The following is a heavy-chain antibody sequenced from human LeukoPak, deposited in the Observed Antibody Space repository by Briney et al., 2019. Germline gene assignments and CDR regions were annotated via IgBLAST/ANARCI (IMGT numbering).Heavy chain of an antibody. D-gene: IGHD3-3*01. Sequence: GGSLRLSCAASGSTFSNYAMSWVRQAPGKGLEWVSAISRSGGSTYYADSVKGRFTISRDNAKNSLYLQMNSLRAEDTAVYYCARVIGPGRDDFWSVKQVAFDYWSQGTLVTVSS. CDR2: ISRSGGST. CDR3: ARVIGPGRDDFWSVKQVAFDY. J-gene: IGHJ4*02. CDR1: GSTFSNYA. V-gene: IGHV3-23*01.